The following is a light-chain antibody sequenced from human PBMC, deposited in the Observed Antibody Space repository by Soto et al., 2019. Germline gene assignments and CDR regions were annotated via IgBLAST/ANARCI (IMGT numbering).Light chain of an antibody. V-gene: IGKV3-20*01. J-gene: IGKJ4*01. CDR3: QHYRTS. CDR1: QSVSSSY. Sequence: EIVLTQSPGTLSLSPGERATLSCRASQSVSSSYWAWYQQTPGQAPRQLIYGASSRATGIPDRFSGSGSGTNFTLTITRLEPEDVALYYCQHYRTSFGGGTRVEIK. CDR2: GAS.